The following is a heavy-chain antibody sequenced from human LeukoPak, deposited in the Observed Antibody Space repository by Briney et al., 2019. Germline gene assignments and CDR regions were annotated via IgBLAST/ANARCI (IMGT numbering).Heavy chain of an antibody. CDR1: GYSISSGYY. V-gene: IGHV4-38-2*02. D-gene: IGHD5-18*01. CDR2: IYHSGRT. Sequence: SETLSLTCTVSGYSISSGYYWGWIRQPPGKGLEWIGSIYHSGRTFYNPSLKSRVTISVDSSKNQFSLKLSSVAAADTAMYYCARGRKYTYGYTVTELGSGYFDYWGQGTLVTVSS. J-gene: IGHJ4*02. CDR3: ARGRKYTYGYTVTELGSGYFDY.